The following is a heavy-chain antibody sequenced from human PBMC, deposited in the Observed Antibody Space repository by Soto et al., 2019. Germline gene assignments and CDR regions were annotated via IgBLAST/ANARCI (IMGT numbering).Heavy chain of an antibody. J-gene: IGHJ5*02. CDR1: GFTFSSYS. Sequence: EVQLVESGGGLVQPGGSLRLSCAASGFTFSSYSMNWVRQAPGKGLEWVSYISSSSRTIYCADSVKGQFTISRDNAKNSLYLQMNSLRAEDTAVYYCAREWDGDGYNSGWFDPWGQGTLVTVSS. CDR2: ISSSSRTI. V-gene: IGHV3-48*01. CDR3: AREWDGDGYNSGWFDP. D-gene: IGHD5-12*01.